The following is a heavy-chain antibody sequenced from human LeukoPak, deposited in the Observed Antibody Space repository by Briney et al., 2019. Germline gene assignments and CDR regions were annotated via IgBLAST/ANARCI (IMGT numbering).Heavy chain of an antibody. Sequence: PGGSLRLSCTASGFTFGDYAMSWVRQAPGKGLEWVGFIRSKAYGGTTEYAASVKGRFTISRDDSKSIAYLQMNSLKTEDTAVYYCTRAGYSYAFDTWGQGTMVTVSS. CDR2: IRSKAYGGTT. D-gene: IGHD5-18*01. V-gene: IGHV3-49*04. CDR1: GFTFGDYA. CDR3: TRAGYSYAFDT. J-gene: IGHJ3*02.